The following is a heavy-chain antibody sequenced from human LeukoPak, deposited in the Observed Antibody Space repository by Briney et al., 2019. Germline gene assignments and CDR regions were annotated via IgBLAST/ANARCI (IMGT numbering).Heavy chain of an antibody. J-gene: IGHJ6*03. Sequence: GGSLRLSCAASGFTFDDYAMHWVRQPPGKGLEWVSLLTWDGGTAYYAGSVKGRFTISRDSSNNSLYLQMNSLRPEDTALYHCARSQPNYYYFMDVWGTGTTVTVSS. V-gene: IGHV3-43D*03. D-gene: IGHD2-2*01. CDR3: ARSQPNYYYFMDV. CDR1: GFTFDDYA. CDR2: LTWDGGTA.